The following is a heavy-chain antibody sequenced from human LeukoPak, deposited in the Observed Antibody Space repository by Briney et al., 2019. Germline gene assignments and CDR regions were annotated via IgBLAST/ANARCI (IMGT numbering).Heavy chain of an antibody. D-gene: IGHD3-10*01. CDR3: ARYHMIASWYYYGSGTVDY. J-gene: IGHJ4*02. CDR2: ISYDGDNE. V-gene: IGHV3-30-3*01. CDR1: GFTFSNFA. Sequence: GGSLRLSCAASGFTFSNFAMHWVRQAPGKGLEWVAVISYDGDNEYYADSVKGQFTISRDNSKDRLYLQMNSLRPEDTAMYYCARYHMIASWYYYGSGTVDYWGQGTLVTVSS.